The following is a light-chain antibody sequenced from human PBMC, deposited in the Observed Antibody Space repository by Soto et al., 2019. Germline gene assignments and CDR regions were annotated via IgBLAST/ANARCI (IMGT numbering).Light chain of an antibody. CDR1: HSISTY. J-gene: IGKJ3*01. Sequence: DFQMTQSPSSLSASVGDRVTISCRPSHSISTYLNWYQHKPGTAPKLLIYAASYLQSGVPSRFSGRGSGTDFTLTISSLQPDDFATYDCPQGYSLPFTFGPGTKVDVK. V-gene: IGKV1-39*01. CDR2: AAS. CDR3: PQGYSLPFT.